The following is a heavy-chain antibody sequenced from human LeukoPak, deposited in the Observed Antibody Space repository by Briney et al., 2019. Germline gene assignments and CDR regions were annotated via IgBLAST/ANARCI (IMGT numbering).Heavy chain of an antibody. V-gene: IGHV1-2*06. Sequence: ASVKVSCKASGYTFTDYYLHWVRQAPGQGLECLGRINPNTGATNYAQKFQGRVTMTTDTSISTAYMELSRLTSDDTAVYYCARGRIYSGSSPFWFWGQGTLVTVSS. J-gene: IGHJ4*02. D-gene: IGHD1-26*01. CDR2: INPNTGAT. CDR1: GYTFTDYY. CDR3: ARGRIYSGSSPFWF.